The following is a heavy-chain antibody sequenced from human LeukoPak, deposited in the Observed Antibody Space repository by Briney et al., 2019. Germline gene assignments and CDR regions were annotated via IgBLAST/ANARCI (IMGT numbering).Heavy chain of an antibody. Sequence: GASVWLSCKGSGGTFSSYAISWVRQAPGQGLEWMGGMIPSYGKANNPHNPHDRVTITADKSTSTAYMELSSPRTEGTAAYYYARAGLITMVRRVTRTCFDPWGQGTLVTVSS. J-gene: IGHJ5*02. CDR2: MIPSYGKA. CDR3: ARAGLITMVRRVTRTCFDP. V-gene: IGHV1-69*06. CDR1: GGTFSSYA. D-gene: IGHD3-10*01.